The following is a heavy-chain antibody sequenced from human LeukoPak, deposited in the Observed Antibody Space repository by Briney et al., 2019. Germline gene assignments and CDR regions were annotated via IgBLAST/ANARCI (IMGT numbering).Heavy chain of an antibody. V-gene: IGHV4-39*07. CDR2: IYFGGGT. D-gene: IGHD3-3*01. J-gene: IGHJ4*02. Sequence: SETLSLTCTVSRGSISSSSYFWGWVRQSPIHGLEWIGNIYFGGGTYYNPSLNSRVTISVETSENQFSLRLSSVTAADTAVYYCARAITIFGVVGPRFDCWGQGTLVTVSS. CDR3: ARAITIFGVVGPRFDC. CDR1: RGSISSSSYF.